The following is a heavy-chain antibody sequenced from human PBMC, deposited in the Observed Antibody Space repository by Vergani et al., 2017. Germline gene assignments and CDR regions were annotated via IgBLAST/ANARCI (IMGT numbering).Heavy chain of an antibody. CDR3: AKARDPNCKGGNCYSYYYGLDL. CDR1: GVTFSSYA. Sequence: EVQLLESGGNLSQPGGSLRLSCGASGVTFSSYAMTWVRLAPGKGLQWVSAISGSGGNTFYTDSVKGRLTISRDNSKDTLYLQMNSLRVEDTAIYYCAKARDPNCKGGNCYSYYYGLDLWGQGTTVTVSS. V-gene: IGHV3-23*01. CDR2: ISGSGGNT. J-gene: IGHJ6*02. D-gene: IGHD2-21*01.